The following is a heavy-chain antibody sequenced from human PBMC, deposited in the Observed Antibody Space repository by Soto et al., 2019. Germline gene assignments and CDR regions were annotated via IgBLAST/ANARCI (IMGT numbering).Heavy chain of an antibody. Sequence: GGSLRLSCAASGFTFSSYGMHWVRQAPGKGLEWVAVIWYDGSNKYYADSVKGRFTISRDNSKNTLYLQMNSLRAEDTAVYYCARELGDVYIYRPSCGMDVCDQATILTLSS. J-gene: IGHJ6*02. CDR1: GFTFSSYG. CDR2: IWYDGSNK. D-gene: IGHD1-26*01. CDR3: ARELGDVYIYRPSCGMDV. V-gene: IGHV3-33*01.